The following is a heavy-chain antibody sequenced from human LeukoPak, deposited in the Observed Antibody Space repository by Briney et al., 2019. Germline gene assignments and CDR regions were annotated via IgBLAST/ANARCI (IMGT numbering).Heavy chain of an antibody. CDR3: ARDEIRAVRETIDY. J-gene: IGHJ4*02. Sequence: GASVKVSCKASGYTFTGYYIHWVRQAPGQGLEWMGRINPNSGDTNYAQNFQDRVTMTRDTSISTAYLELSRLKSDDTAVYYCARDEIRAVRETIDYWGQGSLVTVSS. V-gene: IGHV1-2*06. CDR2: INPNSGDT. D-gene: IGHD3-10*01. CDR1: GYTFTGYY.